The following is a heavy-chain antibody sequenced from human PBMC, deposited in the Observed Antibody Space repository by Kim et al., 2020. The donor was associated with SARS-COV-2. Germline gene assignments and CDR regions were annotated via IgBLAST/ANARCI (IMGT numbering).Heavy chain of an antibody. CDR3: AKDTYSYGFGGFDY. J-gene: IGHJ4*02. V-gene: IGHV3-33*06. D-gene: IGHD5-18*01. Sequence: DAVKGRFTISRDNSKNTLYLQRNSLRAEDTAVYYCAKDTYSYGFGGFDYWGQGTLVTVSS.